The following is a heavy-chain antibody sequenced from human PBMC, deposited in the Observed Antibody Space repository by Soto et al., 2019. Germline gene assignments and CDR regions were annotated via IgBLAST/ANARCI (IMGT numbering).Heavy chain of an antibody. J-gene: IGHJ4*02. CDR1: AGTFNNHS. CDR2: SIPILGRA. V-gene: IGHV1-69*08. Sequence: QVQLVQSGTEVQKPGSSVAVSCQASAGTFNNHSLSWVRQAPGQGLEWMGRSIPILGRADYSQKFQGRLTLTVDKSTSTADMELSSLTSEDTAVYYCVSDLGYFDFWGQGTLVTVSS. CDR3: VSDLGYFDF. D-gene: IGHD2-15*01.